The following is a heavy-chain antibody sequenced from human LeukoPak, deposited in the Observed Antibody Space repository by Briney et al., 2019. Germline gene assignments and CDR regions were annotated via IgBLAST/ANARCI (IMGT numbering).Heavy chain of an antibody. CDR2: ISGSGGST. V-gene: IGHV3-23*01. J-gene: IGHJ4*02. Sequence: GGSLRLSCAASGFTFSSYAMSWVRQAPGKGLEWASAISGSGGSTYYADSVKGRFTISRDNSKTTLYLQMNRLRAEDTAVYYCAKVSTETYYYDSSGYYYVPTYFDYWGQGTLVTVSS. CDR3: AKVSTETYYYDSSGYYYVPTYFDY. D-gene: IGHD3-22*01. CDR1: GFTFSSYA.